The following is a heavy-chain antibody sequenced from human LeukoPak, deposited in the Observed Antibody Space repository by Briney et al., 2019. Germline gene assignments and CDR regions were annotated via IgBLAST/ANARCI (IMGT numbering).Heavy chain of an antibody. D-gene: IGHD1-20*01. V-gene: IGHV1-46*01. Sequence: ASVKVSCKASGYTFTSYYMHWVRHAPGQGLEWMGIINPSGGSTSYAQKFQGIVIMTRGTSTSTAYMELSSLRSEDTAVYYCARGLPAMTRDEMSCYYWNDWGQGTLVTVSS. CDR2: INPSGGST. CDR1: GYTFTSYY. J-gene: IGHJ4*02. CDR3: ARGLPAMTRDEMSCYYWND.